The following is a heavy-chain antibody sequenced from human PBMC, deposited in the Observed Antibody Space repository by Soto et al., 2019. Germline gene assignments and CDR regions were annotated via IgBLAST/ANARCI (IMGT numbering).Heavy chain of an antibody. CDR2: IWYDGSNK. J-gene: IGHJ5*02. CDR1: GFTFSSYG. CDR3: ARGAQGPRVGYDWFDP. V-gene: IGHV3-33*01. Sequence: QVQLVESGGGVVQPGRSLRLSCAASGFTFSSYGMHWVRQAPGKGLEWVAVIWYDGSNKYYADSVKGRFTISRDNSKNTLYLQMNSLRAEDTAVYYCARGAQGPRVGYDWFDPWGQGTLVTVSS. D-gene: IGHD1-1*01.